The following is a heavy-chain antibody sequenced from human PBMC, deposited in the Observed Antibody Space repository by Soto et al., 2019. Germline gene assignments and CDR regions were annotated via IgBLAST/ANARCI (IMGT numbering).Heavy chain of an antibody. CDR1: GFTFSNYW. CDR2: ISSDGGGK. CDR3: ARVPTAAPGTGPDY. V-gene: IGHV3-74*01. D-gene: IGHD6-13*01. Sequence: PGGSLRLFCAASGFTFSNYWMHWVRQAPGKGLVWVSRISSDGGGKNYADSVKGRFTISRDNSKNTLYLQMNSLGAEDTAVYYCARVPTAAPGTGPDYWGQGTLVTVSS. J-gene: IGHJ4*02.